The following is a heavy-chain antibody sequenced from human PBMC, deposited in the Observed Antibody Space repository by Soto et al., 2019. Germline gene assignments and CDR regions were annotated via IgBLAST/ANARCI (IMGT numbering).Heavy chain of an antibody. CDR1: GYTFTGYY. CDR2: INPNSGGT. V-gene: IGHV1-2*02. Sequence: QVQLVQSGAEVKKPGASVKVSCKASGYTFTGYYMHWVRQAPGQGLEWMGWINPNSGGTNYAQKFQGRVTMTRDTSISAAYMELSRLRSDDTAVYYCARARLYCSSTSCHSRYGMDVWGQGTTVTVSS. CDR3: ARARLYCSSTSCHSRYGMDV. J-gene: IGHJ6*02. D-gene: IGHD2-2*02.